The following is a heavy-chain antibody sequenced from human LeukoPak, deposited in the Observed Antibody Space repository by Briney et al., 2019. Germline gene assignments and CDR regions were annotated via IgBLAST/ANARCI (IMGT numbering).Heavy chain of an antibody. CDR1: GYTFTTYG. CDR3: AKDGGQWLVWSDTFDI. Sequence: GASVKVSCKASGYTFTTYGISWVRQAPGQGLEWMGWISGYNGNTNYAQKLQGRVTMTTDTSTNTAYMELRSLTSDDTAVYYCAKDGGQWLVWSDTFDIWGQGTMVTVSS. CDR2: ISGYNGNT. D-gene: IGHD6-19*01. J-gene: IGHJ3*02. V-gene: IGHV1-18*01.